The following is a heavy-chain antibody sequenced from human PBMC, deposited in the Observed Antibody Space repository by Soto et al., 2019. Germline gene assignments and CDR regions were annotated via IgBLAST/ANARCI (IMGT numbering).Heavy chain of an antibody. V-gene: IGHV3-33*01. CDR3: ARDVSPRTTVTTDYYYYGMDV. CDR1: GFTFSSYG. J-gene: IGHJ6*02. CDR2: IWYDGSNK. Sequence: PGGSLRLSCAASGFTFSSYGMHWVRQAPGKGLEWVAVIWYDGSNKYYADSVKGRFTISRDNSKNTLYLQMNSLRAEDTAVYYCARDVSPRTTVTTDYYYYGMDVWGQGTTVTVSS. D-gene: IGHD4-17*01.